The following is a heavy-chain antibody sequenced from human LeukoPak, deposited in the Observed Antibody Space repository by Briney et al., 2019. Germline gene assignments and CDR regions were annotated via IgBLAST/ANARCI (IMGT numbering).Heavy chain of an antibody. Sequence: GASVKVSCKASGCTFTGYYMHWVRQAPGQGLEWMGWINPNSGGTNYAQKFQGRVTMTRDTSISTAYMELSRLRSDDTAVYYCARDGGIAVAGTIWFDAWGQGTLVTVSS. J-gene: IGHJ5*02. CDR2: INPNSGGT. CDR1: GCTFTGYY. V-gene: IGHV1-2*02. D-gene: IGHD6-19*01. CDR3: ARDGGIAVAGTIWFDA.